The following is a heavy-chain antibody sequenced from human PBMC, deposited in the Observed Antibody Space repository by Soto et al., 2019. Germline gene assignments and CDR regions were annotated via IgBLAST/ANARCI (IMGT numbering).Heavy chain of an antibody. CDR3: AKDMGYDLSPLGYFDY. CDR1: GFTFDDYA. D-gene: IGHD3-3*01. J-gene: IGHJ4*02. V-gene: IGHV3-9*01. Sequence: PGGSLRLSCAASGFTFDDYALHWVRQAPGEGLEWVSGISWNSGSIGYADSVKGRFTISRDNAKHSLYLQMNSLRSEDKALYYCAKDMGYDLSPLGYFDYWGQGT. CDR2: ISWNSGSI.